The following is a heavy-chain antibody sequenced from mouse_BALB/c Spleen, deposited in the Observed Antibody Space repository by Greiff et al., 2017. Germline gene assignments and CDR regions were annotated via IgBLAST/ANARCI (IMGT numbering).Heavy chain of an antibody. J-gene: IGHJ4*01. CDR3: NRNGSSYFAMDY. D-gene: IGHD1-1*01. V-gene: IGHV14-4*02. CDR1: GFNIKDYY. Sequence: VQLQQSGAELVRSGASVKLSCTASGFNIKDYYMHWVKQRPEQGLEWIGWIDPENGDTEYAPKFQGKATMTADTSSNTAYLQLSSLTSEDTAVYYGNRNGSSYFAMDYWGQGTSVTVSS. CDR2: IDPENGDT.